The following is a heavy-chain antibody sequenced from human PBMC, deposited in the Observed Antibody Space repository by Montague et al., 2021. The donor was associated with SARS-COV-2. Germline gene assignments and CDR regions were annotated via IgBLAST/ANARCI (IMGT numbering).Heavy chain of an antibody. V-gene: IGHV4-4*02. J-gene: IGHJ5*02. CDR3: ARVVRGCSGHSCYFDP. CDR2: ICQAVGT. Sequence: SETLPLTCAVSGASISSDNWWNWVRQSPGKGLEWIGEICQAVGTNYNPSLKSRVTIAVDNFSNQVSLKMTSVTAADTAIYYCARVVRGCSGHSCYFDPWGQGTLFTVSS. D-gene: IGHD2-2*01. CDR1: GASISSDNW.